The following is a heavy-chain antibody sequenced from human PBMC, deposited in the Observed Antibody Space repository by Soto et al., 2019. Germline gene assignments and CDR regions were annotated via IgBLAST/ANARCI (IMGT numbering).Heavy chain of an antibody. Sequence: GASVKVSCKASGYTFTSYGISWVRQAPGQGLEWMGWISAYNGNTNYAQKLQGRVTMTTDTSTSTAYMELRSLRSDDTAVYYCARETPLISTMVRGVPYYYGMDVWGQGTTVTVSS. CDR3: ARETPLISTMVRGVPYYYGMDV. CDR2: ISAYNGNT. J-gene: IGHJ6*02. V-gene: IGHV1-18*01. CDR1: GYTFTSYG. D-gene: IGHD3-10*01.